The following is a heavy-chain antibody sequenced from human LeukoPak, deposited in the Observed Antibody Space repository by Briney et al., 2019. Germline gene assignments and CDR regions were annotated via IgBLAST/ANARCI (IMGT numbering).Heavy chain of an antibody. CDR1: GGSISSESYY. V-gene: IGHV4-61*02. CDR3: ARGNAFDI. D-gene: IGHD1-1*01. J-gene: IGHJ3*02. Sequence: SETLSLTCTVSGGSISSESYYWSWIRQPAGKGLEWIGRINTSGNINYNPSLKSRVTLSVDTSNNQFSLKLTSLTAADTAVYYCARGNAFDIWGQGTMVTVSS. CDR2: INTSGNI.